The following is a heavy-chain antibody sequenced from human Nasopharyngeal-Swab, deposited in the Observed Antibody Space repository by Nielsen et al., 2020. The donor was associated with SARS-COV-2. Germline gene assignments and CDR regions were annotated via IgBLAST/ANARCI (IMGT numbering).Heavy chain of an antibody. J-gene: IGHJ6*02. D-gene: IGHD6-19*01. CDR1: GFTFSSYG. CDR3: AKDGIEEGGLSAGYGLDV. CDR2: IWYDGCDK. Sequence: GESLKISCAASGFTFSSYGMHWVRQAPGKGLEWVASIWYDGCDKYYADSVKGRFTISRDNAKNTLYLQMNSLRSEDTAVYKCAKDGIEEGGLSAGYGLDVWGQVTTVTVSS. V-gene: IGHV3-30*02.